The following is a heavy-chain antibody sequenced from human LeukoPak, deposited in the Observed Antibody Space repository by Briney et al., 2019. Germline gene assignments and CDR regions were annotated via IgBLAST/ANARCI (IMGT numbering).Heavy chain of an antibody. Sequence: ASVKVSCKASGGTFSSYAISWVRQAPGQGLEWMGWISAYNGNTNYAQKLQGRVTMTTDTSTSTAYMELRSLRSDDTAVYYCARALTMGATTDYWGRGTLVTVSS. CDR1: GGTFSSYA. CDR3: ARALTMGATTDY. D-gene: IGHD1-26*01. CDR2: ISAYNGNT. V-gene: IGHV1-18*01. J-gene: IGHJ4*02.